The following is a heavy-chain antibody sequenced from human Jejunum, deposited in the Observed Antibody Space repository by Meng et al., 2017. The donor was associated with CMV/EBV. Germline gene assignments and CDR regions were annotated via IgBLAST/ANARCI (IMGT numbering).Heavy chain of an antibody. D-gene: IGHD5-24*01. CDR2: IDPNTGNP. CDR1: GYTFTSYA. Sequence: QVQWRQCGAEAKKPWASVKVSGRPSGYTFTSYAINWVRQDPGQGPDWMGWIDPNTGNPTYDQGFTGRFVFSLDTSVSTAYLQINSLRADDTAVYYCARDSPLDGYSLLDYWGQGTLVTVSS. J-gene: IGHJ4*02. V-gene: IGHV7-4-1*02. CDR3: ARDSPLDGYSLLDY.